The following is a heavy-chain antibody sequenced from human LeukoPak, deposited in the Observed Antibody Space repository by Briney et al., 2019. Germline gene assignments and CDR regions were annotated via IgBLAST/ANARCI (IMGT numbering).Heavy chain of an antibody. V-gene: IGHV3-66*04. D-gene: IGHD5-24*01. Sequence: PGGSLRLSCAASEFSVGSNYMTWVRQAPGKGLEWVSLIYSGGSTYYADSVKGRFTISRDNSKNTLYLQMNSLRAEDTAVYYCAKQGVDMATIYGYWGQGTLVTVSS. CDR3: AKQGVDMATIYGY. J-gene: IGHJ4*02. CDR1: EFSVGSNY. CDR2: IYSGGST.